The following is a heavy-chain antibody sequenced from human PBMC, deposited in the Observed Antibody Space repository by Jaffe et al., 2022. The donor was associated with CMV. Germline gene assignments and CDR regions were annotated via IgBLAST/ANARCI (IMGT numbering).Heavy chain of an antibody. J-gene: IGHJ4*02. CDR3: ARRRSGHDELDY. Sequence: EVQLVQSGAEVKKPGESLKISCKGSGYSFTSYWIVWVRQMPGKGLEWMGIIAPGDSDTRYNPSFQGQVTISADKSINTAYLQWSSLRTSDTAMYYCARRRSGHDELDYWGRGTLVTVSS. CDR2: IAPGDSDT. V-gene: IGHV5-51*01. D-gene: IGHD3-22*01. CDR1: GYSFTSYW.